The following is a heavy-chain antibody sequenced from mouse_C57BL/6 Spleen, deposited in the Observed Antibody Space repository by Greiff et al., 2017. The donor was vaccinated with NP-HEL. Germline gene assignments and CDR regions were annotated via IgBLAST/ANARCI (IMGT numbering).Heavy chain of an antibody. J-gene: IGHJ3*01. V-gene: IGHV2-6-1*01. CDR3: ARHETAQATGFAY. CDR1: GFSLTSYG. Sequence: VQLQQSGPGLVAPSQSLSITCTVSGFSLTSYGVHWVRQPPGKGLEWLVVIWSDGSTTYNSALKSRLSISKDNPKRQVFLKMNSLQTDDTAMYYCARHETAQATGFAYWGQGTLVTVSA. D-gene: IGHD3-2*02. CDR2: IWSDGST.